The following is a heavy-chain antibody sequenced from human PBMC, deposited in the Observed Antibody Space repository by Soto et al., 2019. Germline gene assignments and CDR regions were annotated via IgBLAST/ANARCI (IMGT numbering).Heavy chain of an antibody. D-gene: IGHD1-1*01. CDR2: IGRVDDK. CDR1: GFTFSDYV. V-gene: IGHV3-23*01. CDR3: EKDGTMGDHHYYGMDV. Sequence: GGSLRLSCEASGFTFSDYVMNWVRQGPGKGLEWVSTIGRVDDKYYADFVKGRFSISRDTSKNTLFLQMNSLRAEDTALSFCEKDGTMGDHHYYGMDVWGQGTTVTVSS. J-gene: IGHJ6*02.